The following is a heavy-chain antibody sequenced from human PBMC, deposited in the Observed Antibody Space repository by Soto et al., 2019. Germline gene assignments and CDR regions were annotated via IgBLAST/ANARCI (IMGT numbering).Heavy chain of an antibody. CDR3: SKSLNA. CDR2: INHDGSER. Sequence: GGSLRLSCAVSGFTFSTYWMDWVRQTPGKGLEWVANINHDGSERNYVDSVKGRFTISRDNAKNSLYLQMRSLTAEDSALYYCSKSLNAWGQGTLVTVSS. CDR1: GFTFSTYW. V-gene: IGHV3-7*01. J-gene: IGHJ5*02. D-gene: IGHD2-8*01.